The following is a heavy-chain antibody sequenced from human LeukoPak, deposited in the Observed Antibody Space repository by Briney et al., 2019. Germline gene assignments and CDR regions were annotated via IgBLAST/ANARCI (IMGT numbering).Heavy chain of an antibody. D-gene: IGHD3-3*01. CDR3: ATGGPLLLFSVSGFDI. J-gene: IGHJ3*02. CDR2: FDPEDGET. CDR1: GYSLSELS. Sequence: ASVKVSCKVSGYSLSELSMHWVRQAPGKGLEWMGGFDPEDGETIYAQKLQGRVTMAEDTSTDTAYVELSSLRSEDTAVYYCATGGPLLLFSVSGFDIWGQGTMVTVSS. V-gene: IGHV1-24*01.